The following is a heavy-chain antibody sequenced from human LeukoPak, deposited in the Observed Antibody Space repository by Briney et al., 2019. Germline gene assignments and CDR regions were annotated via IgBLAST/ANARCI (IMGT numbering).Heavy chain of an antibody. CDR1: GGSISSGSFC. D-gene: IGHD4-11*01. Sequence: PSETLSLTCAVSGGSISSGSFCWSWIRQPAGKGLEWIGRIYSSGSTNYNPSLKSRVTISLDKSKNQFSLKLSSVTAADTAVYYCARERLRDYFDPWGQGTLVTVSS. J-gene: IGHJ5*02. V-gene: IGHV4-61*02. CDR2: IYSSGST. CDR3: ARERLRDYFDP.